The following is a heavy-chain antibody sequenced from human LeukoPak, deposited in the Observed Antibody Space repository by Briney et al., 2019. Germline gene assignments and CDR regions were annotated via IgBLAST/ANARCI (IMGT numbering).Heavy chain of an antibody. CDR3: TTALVAAITSYYYYGMDV. CDR1: GFTFSNAW. D-gene: IGHD5-12*01. V-gene: IGHV3-15*01. Sequence: GGSLRLSCAASGFTFSNAWMSWVRQAPGKGLEWVGRIKSKTDGGTTDYAAPVKGRFTISRDDSKNTLYLQMNSLKTEDTAVYYCTTALVAAITSYYYYGMDVWGQGTTVTVSS. J-gene: IGHJ6*02. CDR2: IKSKTDGGTT.